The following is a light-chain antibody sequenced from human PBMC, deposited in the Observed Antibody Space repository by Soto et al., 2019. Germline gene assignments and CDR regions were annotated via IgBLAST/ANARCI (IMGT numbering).Light chain of an antibody. CDR3: SSYTSSSTLYV. V-gene: IGLV2-14*01. Sequence: QSALTQPASVSGSPGQSITISCTGTSSDVGGYNYVSWYQQHPGKAPKFMIYDVSNRPSGVSNRFSGSKSGNTASLTISGLQAEDEADYYCSSYTSSSTLYVFGTGPSSPS. CDR1: SSDVGGYNY. CDR2: DVS. J-gene: IGLJ1*01.